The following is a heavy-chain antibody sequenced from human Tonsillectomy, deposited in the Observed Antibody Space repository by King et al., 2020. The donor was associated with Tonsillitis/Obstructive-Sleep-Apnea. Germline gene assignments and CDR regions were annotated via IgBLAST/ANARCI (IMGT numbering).Heavy chain of an antibody. J-gene: IGHJ4*02. Sequence: VQLVESGGGVVQPGMSLRLSCAASGFTFSNCAMHWVRQAPGKGLEWVAILSYYATNKYYADSVKGRFTTSRDNSKNTVYLEMNSLRPEDTAVYYCTRNPNSNFYFDYWGQGTLVTVSS. V-gene: IGHV3-30*01. CDR3: TRNPNSNFYFDY. CDR1: GFTFSNCA. CDR2: LSYYATNK. D-gene: IGHD4-11*01.